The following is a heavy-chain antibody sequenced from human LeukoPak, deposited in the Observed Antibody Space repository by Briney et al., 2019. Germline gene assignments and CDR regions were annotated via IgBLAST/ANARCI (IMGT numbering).Heavy chain of an antibody. CDR2: INPNSGGT. V-gene: IGHV1-2*02. Sequence: ASVKVSCKASGYTFTGYYMHWGRQAPGQGLEWRGWINPNSGGTNYAQKFQGRVTMTRDTSTSTAYMELSRLRSDDTAVYYCARDRWVFKRVESIAARNYFDYWGQGTLVTVSS. CDR3: ARDRWVFKRVESIAARNYFDY. D-gene: IGHD6-6*01. CDR1: GYTFTGYY. J-gene: IGHJ4*02.